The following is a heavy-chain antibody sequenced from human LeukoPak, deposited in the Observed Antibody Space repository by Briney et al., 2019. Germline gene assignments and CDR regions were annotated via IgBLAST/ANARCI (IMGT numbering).Heavy chain of an antibody. CDR3: ARDGWQQLPTGFDS. V-gene: IGHV1-2*02. D-gene: IGHD6-13*01. CDR1: GYTFTGYY. Sequence: ASVKVSCKASGYTFTGYYMHWMRQAPGQGLEWMGWISPNSGGTNYAQKFQGRVTMTRDTSISTAYMELNRLRSDDTAVYYCARDGWQQLPTGFDSWGQGTLVTVSS. CDR2: ISPNSGGT. J-gene: IGHJ4*02.